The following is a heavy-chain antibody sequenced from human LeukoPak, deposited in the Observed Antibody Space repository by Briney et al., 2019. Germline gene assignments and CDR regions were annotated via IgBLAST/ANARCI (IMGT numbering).Heavy chain of an antibody. Sequence: GESLRISCKASGYRFTSYWIGWVRRMPGKGLGWMGIFYPGDSDTRYSPSFQGQVTISADESISTAYLQWNSLKASDTAMYFCARPGFRGAPPNYWGQGTLVTVSS. D-gene: IGHD3-10*01. CDR1: GYRFTSYW. CDR2: FYPGDSDT. J-gene: IGHJ4*02. V-gene: IGHV5-51*01. CDR3: ARPGFRGAPPNY.